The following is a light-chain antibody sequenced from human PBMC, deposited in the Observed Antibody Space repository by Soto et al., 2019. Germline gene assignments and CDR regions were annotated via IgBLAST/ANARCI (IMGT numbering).Light chain of an antibody. CDR1: QSISSG. Sequence: DVQMTQSPSTLSASVGDRVTITCRASQSISSGLAWYQQKPGKAPKLLIFQASHLESGVPSRFSGSGSGTEFTLTISGLQPDDFAPYYCQQYNSYSGTFGQGTKVDIK. J-gene: IGKJ1*01. CDR3: QQYNSYSGT. V-gene: IGKV1-5*03. CDR2: QAS.